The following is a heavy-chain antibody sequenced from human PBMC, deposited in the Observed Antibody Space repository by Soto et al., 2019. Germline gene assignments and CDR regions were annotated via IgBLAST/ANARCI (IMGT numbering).Heavy chain of an antibody. Sequence: QVQLVQSGAEVKKPGSSVKVSCKASGGTFSSYAISWVRQAPGQGLEWMGGIIPIFGTANYAQKFQGRVTITADESTRTAYRELSSLRSENTAVYYCARGWMMATISHTLDYWGQGTLVTVSS. CDR1: GGTFSSYA. D-gene: IGHD5-12*01. CDR3: ARGWMMATISHTLDY. V-gene: IGHV1-69*12. CDR2: IIPIFGTA. J-gene: IGHJ4*02.